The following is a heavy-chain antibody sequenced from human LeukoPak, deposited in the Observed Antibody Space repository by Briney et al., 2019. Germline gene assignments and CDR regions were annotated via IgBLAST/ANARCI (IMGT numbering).Heavy chain of an antibody. Sequence: PSETLSLTCAVSGYSISSGYYWGWIRQPPGKGLEWIGSIYHSGSTYYNPSLKSRVTISVDTSKNQFSPKLSSVTAADTAVYYCARLTGCSSTSCYSVDYWGQGTLVTVSS. CDR1: GYSISSGYY. CDR2: IYHSGST. D-gene: IGHD2-2*02. V-gene: IGHV4-38-2*01. J-gene: IGHJ4*02. CDR3: ARLTGCSSTSCYSVDY.